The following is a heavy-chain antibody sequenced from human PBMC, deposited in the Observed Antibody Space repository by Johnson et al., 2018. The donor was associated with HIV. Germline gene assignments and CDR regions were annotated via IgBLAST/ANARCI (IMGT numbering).Heavy chain of an antibody. J-gene: IGHJ3*02. CDR3: ARGVSMFSSSWLESYAFDI. V-gene: IGHV3-13*01. CDR1: GFTFSNYD. CDR2: IGTAGDT. Sequence: VQLVESGGGLLKPGGSLRLSCAASGFTFSNYDMHWVRRATGKGLEWVSAIGTAGDTYYPDSVKGRFTISRENAKTSLHLQMNNRRAGDTAGYYCARGVSMFSSSWLESYAFDIWGQGTMVTVSS. D-gene: IGHD6-13*01.